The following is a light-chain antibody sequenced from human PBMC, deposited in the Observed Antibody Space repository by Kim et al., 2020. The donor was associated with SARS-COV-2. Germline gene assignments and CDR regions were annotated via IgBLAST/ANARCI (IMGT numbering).Light chain of an antibody. CDR1: QSVLYSPNNKNF. CDR2: WAS. V-gene: IGKV4-1*01. CDR3: QQYYTTPWT. J-gene: IGKJ1*01. Sequence: ATINCKASQSVLYSPNNKNFLAWYQLRPGQPPKLLIYWASTRESGVPNRFSGSGSGTDFTLTISTLQAEDVAVYYCQQYYTTPWTFGQGTKVDIK.